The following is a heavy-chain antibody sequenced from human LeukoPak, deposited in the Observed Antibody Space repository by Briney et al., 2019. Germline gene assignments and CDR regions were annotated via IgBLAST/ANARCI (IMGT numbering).Heavy chain of an antibody. CDR3: ATDNYGTLDY. CDR1: GYTFTDYY. Sequence: ASVKVSCKASGYTFTDYYIHWVRRAPGQGLEWMGWIDPRSGGTRCTQKFQGRVTMTRDTSISTVYLDLSGMTFDDTALYSCATDNYGTLDYWGQGTLVTVSS. J-gene: IGHJ4*02. V-gene: IGHV1-2*02. CDR2: IDPRSGGT. D-gene: IGHD3-16*01.